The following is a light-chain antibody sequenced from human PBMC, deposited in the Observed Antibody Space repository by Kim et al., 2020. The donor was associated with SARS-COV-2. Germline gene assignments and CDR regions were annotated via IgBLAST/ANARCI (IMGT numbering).Light chain of an antibody. J-gene: IGKJ1*01. CDR2: STS. CDR3: QQYGSARWT. CDR1: QSVTSTN. V-gene: IGKV3-20*01. Sequence: EIVLTQSPGTVSLSPGERATLSCRASQSVTSTNLAWYQQKPGQAPRLLIYSTSSRAPGIPDRFSGSGSGTDFSLTINRLEPEDVAVYYGQQYGSARWTFGQGTKVEIK.